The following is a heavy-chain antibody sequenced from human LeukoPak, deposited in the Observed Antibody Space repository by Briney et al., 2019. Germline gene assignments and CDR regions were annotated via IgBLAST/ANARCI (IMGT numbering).Heavy chain of an antibody. Sequence: GGSLRLSCVGSGFTFSDSAMSWVRQTPGKGLEWVSGISGRGEKIYYADSVKGRFTISRDNSKNTLRLLMNSLRDDDTAIYYCAKRVPPNAGPFQYWGPGTLAFVSS. D-gene: IGHD3-10*01. CDR1: GFTFSDSA. CDR2: ISGRGEKI. J-gene: IGHJ4*02. CDR3: AKRVPPNAGPFQY. V-gene: IGHV3-23*01.